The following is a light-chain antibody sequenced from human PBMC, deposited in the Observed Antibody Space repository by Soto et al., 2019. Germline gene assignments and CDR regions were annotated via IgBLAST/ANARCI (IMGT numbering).Light chain of an antibody. CDR1: TSNIGSNS. Sequence: QSVLTQPPSASGTPGQRVTLSCSGSTSNIGSNSVNWYRQLPATAPKLLIYNDNERPSGVPDRFSGSRSGTSASLAISGLQSADEADYYCAAWDDSLNGVVFGGGTKLTVL. CDR2: NDN. V-gene: IGLV1-44*01. CDR3: AAWDDSLNGVV. J-gene: IGLJ2*01.